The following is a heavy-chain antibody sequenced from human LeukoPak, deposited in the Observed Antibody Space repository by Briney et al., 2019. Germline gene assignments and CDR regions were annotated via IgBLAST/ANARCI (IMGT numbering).Heavy chain of an antibody. V-gene: IGHV3-23*01. D-gene: IGHD3-22*01. CDR2: ISGSGGST. J-gene: IGHJ4*02. CDR1: GFTFSSYA. CDR3: ARAKTMIVVVTDY. Sequence: PGGSLRLSCAASGFTFSSYAMSWVRQAPGKGLEWVSAISGSGGSTYYADSVKGRFTISRDNSKNTLYLQMNSLRAEDTAVYYCARAKTMIVVVTDYWGQGTLVTVSS.